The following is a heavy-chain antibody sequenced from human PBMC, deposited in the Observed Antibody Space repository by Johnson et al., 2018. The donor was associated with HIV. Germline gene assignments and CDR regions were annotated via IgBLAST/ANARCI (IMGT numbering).Heavy chain of an antibody. V-gene: IGHV3-30*14. CDR1: GFTFSSYA. J-gene: IGHJ3*02. CDR3: ARSPEGDAFDI. Sequence: QVQLVESGGGLIQPGGSLRLSCAASGFTFSSYAMHWVRQAPGKGLEWVAVISSDGSNKYYAASVKGRFTISRDNSKNTLYLQMNSLRAEDTAVYYCARSPEGDAFDIWGQGTMVTVSS. CDR2: ISSDGSNK.